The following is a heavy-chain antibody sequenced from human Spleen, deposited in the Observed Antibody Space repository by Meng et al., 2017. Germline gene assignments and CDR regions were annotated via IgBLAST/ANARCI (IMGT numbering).Heavy chain of an antibody. D-gene: IGHD4-23*01. CDR2: ISWNSGSI. J-gene: IGHJ4*02. CDR1: GFTFDDYA. Sequence: SLKISCAASGFTFDDYAMHWVRQAPGKGLEWVSGISWNSGSIGYADSVKGRFTISRDNAKNSLYLQMNSLRAEDTAVYYCARDETDGGVDYWGQGTLVTVSS. CDR3: ARDETDGGVDY. V-gene: IGHV3-9*01.